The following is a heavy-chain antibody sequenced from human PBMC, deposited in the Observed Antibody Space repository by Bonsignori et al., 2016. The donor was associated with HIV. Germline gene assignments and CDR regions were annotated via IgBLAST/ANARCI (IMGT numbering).Heavy chain of an antibody. D-gene: IGHD4-11*01. V-gene: IGHV1-24*01. Sequence: WVRQAPGQGLEWMGGFDPEDGETIYAQKFQGRVTMTEDTSTDTAYMELSSLRSEDTAVYYCATDGSNYPGYWGQGTLVTVSS. J-gene: IGHJ4*02. CDR2: FDPEDGET. CDR3: ATDGSNYPGY.